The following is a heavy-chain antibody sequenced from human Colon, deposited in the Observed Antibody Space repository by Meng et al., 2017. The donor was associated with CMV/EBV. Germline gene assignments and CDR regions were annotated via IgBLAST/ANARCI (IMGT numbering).Heavy chain of an antibody. V-gene: IGHV1-2*02. Sequence: ASVKVSCKASGYTFRDYYIHWVRQAPGQGLEWLGWISAYSGNRNYAQKFQGRVTMTRDTSLNTAYMELSKVTSDDTAVYYCARYTASAGTSGFDPWGQGSLVTVSS. CDR3: ARYTASAGTSGFDP. CDR2: ISAYSGNR. D-gene: IGHD6-13*01. CDR1: GYTFRDYY. J-gene: IGHJ5*02.